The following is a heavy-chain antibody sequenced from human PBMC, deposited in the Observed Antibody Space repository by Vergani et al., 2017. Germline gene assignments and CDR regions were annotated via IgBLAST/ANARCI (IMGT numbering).Heavy chain of an antibody. Sequence: QVQLEESGGGVVQPGRSLRLSCAGSGFTLSSHAMHWVRQAPGKGLEWAAFIWYDGSKVYYADSVKGRFTISRDNSKNTLYLQMNNLRAADTAVYYCARSGYCAHGVCYMTYYYYMDVWGKGTAVTVSS. CDR2: IWYDGSKV. CDR1: GFTLSSHA. CDR3: ARSGYCAHGVCYMTYYYYMDV. V-gene: IGHV3-33*01. D-gene: IGHD2-8*01. J-gene: IGHJ6*03.